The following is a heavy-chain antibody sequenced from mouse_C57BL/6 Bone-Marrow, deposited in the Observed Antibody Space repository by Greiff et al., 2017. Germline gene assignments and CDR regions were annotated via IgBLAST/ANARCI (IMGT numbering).Heavy chain of an antibody. Sequence: VKLQQSGAERGRKGASVTLSCKASGYTFTDYEMHWVKQTPVHGLEWIGAIDPETGGTAYNQKFKGKAILTADKSSSTAYMELRSLTSEDSAVYYCTNLWFAYWGQGTLVTVSA. CDR3: TNLWFAY. V-gene: IGHV1-15*01. CDR2: IDPETGGT. J-gene: IGHJ3*01. CDR1: GYTFTDYE.